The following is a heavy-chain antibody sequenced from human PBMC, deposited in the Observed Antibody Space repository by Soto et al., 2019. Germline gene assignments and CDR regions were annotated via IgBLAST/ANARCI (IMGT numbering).Heavy chain of an antibody. V-gene: IGHV4-31*03. CDR1: GGSISSNIHY. Sequence: PSETLSLTYTVSGGSISSNIHYWGWIRQPPGKGLEWIGYIYYSGSTYYNPSLKSRVTISVDTSKNQFSLKLSSVTAADTAVYYCARVGWTVVSNLMDVWGKGTTVTVSS. CDR2: IYYSGST. CDR3: ARVGWTVVSNLMDV. D-gene: IGHD2-2*01. J-gene: IGHJ6*04.